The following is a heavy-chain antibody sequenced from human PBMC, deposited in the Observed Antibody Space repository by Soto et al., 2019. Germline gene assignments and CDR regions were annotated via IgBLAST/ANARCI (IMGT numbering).Heavy chain of an antibody. J-gene: IGHJ3*01. CDR3: AKSDKGVFGVIMSPALDPFDV. D-gene: IGHD3-3*01. V-gene: IGHV3-30*18. Sequence: QVHLVESGGGVVQPGRSLRLSCVVSGVTFRTYGIHWVRQAPGKGLERVAVISYDGGPKFYADSVKGRFTISKATSKNTLFLQLNSVAIEDTALYFCAKSDKGVFGVIMSPALDPFDVWGQGTLVAVSS. CDR2: ISYDGGPK. CDR1: GVTFRTYG.